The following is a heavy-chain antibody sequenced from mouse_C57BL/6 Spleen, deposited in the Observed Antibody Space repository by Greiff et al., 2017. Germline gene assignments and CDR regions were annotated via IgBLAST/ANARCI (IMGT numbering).Heavy chain of an antibody. D-gene: IGHD1-1*01. CDR2: ISGGGGNT. CDR1: GFTFSSYT. V-gene: IGHV5-9*01. CDR3: ARQAHPITTVVATGYFDV. Sequence: EVMLVESGGGLVKPGGSLKLSCAASGFTFSSYTMSWVRQTPEKRLEWVATISGGGGNTYYPDSVKGRFTISRDNAKNTLYLQMSSLRSEDTALYYCARQAHPITTVVATGYFDVWGTGTTVTVSS. J-gene: IGHJ1*03.